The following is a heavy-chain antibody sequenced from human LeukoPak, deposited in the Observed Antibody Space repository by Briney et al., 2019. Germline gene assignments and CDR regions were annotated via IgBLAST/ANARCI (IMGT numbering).Heavy chain of an antibody. J-gene: IGHJ4*02. V-gene: IGHV3-7*03. Sequence: GGSLRLSCAASGFTFSSYWMSWVRQAPGKGLEWVANIKQDGSEKYYVDSVEGRFTISRDNAKNSLYLQMNSLGAEDTAVYYCARRPFYGDSYYFDYWGQGTLVTVSS. CDR1: GFTFSSYW. D-gene: IGHD4-17*01. CDR2: IKQDGSEK. CDR3: ARRPFYGDSYYFDY.